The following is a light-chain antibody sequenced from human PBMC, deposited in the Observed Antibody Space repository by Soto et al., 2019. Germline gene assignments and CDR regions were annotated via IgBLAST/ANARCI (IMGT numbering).Light chain of an antibody. CDR3: MQGTHWPWT. CDR2: KVS. J-gene: IGKJ1*01. V-gene: IGKV2-30*01. Sequence: TQSPSSLSAHVGDRVTIPCRASQSISSYLNWYQQRPGQSPRRLIYKVSNRDSGVPDRFSGSGSGTDFTLKISRVEAEDVGVYYCMQGTHWPWTFGQGTKVDIK. CDR1: QSISSY.